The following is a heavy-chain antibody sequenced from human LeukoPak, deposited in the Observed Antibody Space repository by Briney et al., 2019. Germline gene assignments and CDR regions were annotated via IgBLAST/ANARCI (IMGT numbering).Heavy chain of an antibody. V-gene: IGHV1-69*04. CDR1: GGTFSSYA. CDR3: ARASDYDSSGLSS. Sequence: VASVKVSCKASGGTFSSYAISWVRQAPGQGPEWMGRIIPILGIANYAQKFQGRVTITADKSTSTAYMELSSLRSEDTAVYYCARASDYDSSGLSSWGQGTLVTVSS. D-gene: IGHD3-22*01. J-gene: IGHJ4*02. CDR2: IIPILGIA.